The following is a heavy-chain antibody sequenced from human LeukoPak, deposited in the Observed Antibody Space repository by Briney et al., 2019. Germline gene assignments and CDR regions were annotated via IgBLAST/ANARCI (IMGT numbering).Heavy chain of an antibody. CDR3: ARAWRGEGRFDY. Sequence: GGSLRLSCAASGFTFSSYEMNWVRQAPGRGLEWVSYISSGGSTIYYADSVRGRFTISRDNAKNSLYLQMNSLRVEDTAVYYCARAWRGEGRFDYWGQGTLVTVSS. V-gene: IGHV3-48*03. D-gene: IGHD3-10*01. CDR2: ISSGGSTI. CDR1: GFTFSSYE. J-gene: IGHJ4*02.